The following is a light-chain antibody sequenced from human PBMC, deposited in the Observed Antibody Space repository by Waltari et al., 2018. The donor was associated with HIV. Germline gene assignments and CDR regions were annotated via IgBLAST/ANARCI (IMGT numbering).Light chain of an antibody. J-gene: IGKJ4*01. V-gene: IGKV3-20*01. CDR1: QSVSSSY. CDR2: GAS. CDR3: QQYGNSPLT. Sequence: EIVLTPSPGSLSLSPGERATLSCRASQSVSSSYLAWYQQKAGQAPRLLIYGASSRATGIPDRFSGSGSGTDFTLTISRLEPEDFAVYYCQQYGNSPLTFGGGTKVEIK.